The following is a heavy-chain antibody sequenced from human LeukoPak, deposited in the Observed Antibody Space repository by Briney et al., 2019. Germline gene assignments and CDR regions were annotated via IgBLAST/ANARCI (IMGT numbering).Heavy chain of an antibody. CDR1: GGSISSGSYY. CDR3: ARDRGIVLMVYAI. Sequence: SETLSLTCTVSGGSISSGSYYWSWIRQPAGKGLEWIGRIYTSGSTNYNPSLESRVTISVDTSKNQFSLKLSSVTAADTAVYYCARDRGIVLMVYAIWGQGTLVTVSS. J-gene: IGHJ4*02. D-gene: IGHD2-8*01. CDR2: IYTSGST. V-gene: IGHV4-61*02.